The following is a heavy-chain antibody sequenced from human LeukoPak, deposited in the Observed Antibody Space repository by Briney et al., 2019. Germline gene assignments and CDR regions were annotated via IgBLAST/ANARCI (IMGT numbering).Heavy chain of an antibody. D-gene: IGHD6-19*01. Sequence: GGSLRLSCAASGFTFSSYAMSWVRQAPGKGLQWVSAISGGGENAHYADSVKGRFTISRDNSKDTLYLQMNNLRAEDTALYYCAKDPKGYNSGWSGPDYWGQGTLVTVSS. CDR3: AKDPKGYNSGWSGPDY. CDR1: GFTFSSYA. V-gene: IGHV3-23*01. J-gene: IGHJ4*02. CDR2: ISGGGENA.